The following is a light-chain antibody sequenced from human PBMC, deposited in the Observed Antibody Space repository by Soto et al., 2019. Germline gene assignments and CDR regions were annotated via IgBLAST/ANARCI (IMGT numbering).Light chain of an antibody. Sequence: DIVMTQSPLSLPVSPGEPASISCRSSQSLLHRDGYNYLDWYLQKPGQSPQLLLYLGSNRASGVPDRFSGSGSGTDFTLKISRVEAEDVGVYYCMEGLQIPRTFGHGTKVEIK. CDR1: QSLLHRDGYNY. CDR3: MEGLQIPRT. CDR2: LGS. V-gene: IGKV2-28*01. J-gene: IGKJ1*01.